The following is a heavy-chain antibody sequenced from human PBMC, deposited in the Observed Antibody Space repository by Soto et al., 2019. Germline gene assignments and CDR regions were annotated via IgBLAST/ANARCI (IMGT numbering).Heavy chain of an antibody. V-gene: IGHV1-69*12. D-gene: IGHD2-15*01. J-gene: IGHJ6*02. CDR3: ASGVVVVAAGGYYYGMDV. Sequence: QVQLVQSGAEVKKPGSSVKVSCKASGGTFSSYAISWVRQAPGQGLEWMGGIIPIFGTANYAQKFQGRVTITADESTSTAYMELSSLRSEDTAVYYCASGVVVVAAGGYYYGMDVWGQGTTVTVSS. CDR2: IIPIFGTA. CDR1: GGTFSSYA.